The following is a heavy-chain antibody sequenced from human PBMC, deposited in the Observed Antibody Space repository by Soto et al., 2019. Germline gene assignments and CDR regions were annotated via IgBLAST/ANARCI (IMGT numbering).Heavy chain of an antibody. J-gene: IGHJ4*02. CDR3: ARGGGSYYIAY. Sequence: QVQLQESGPGLVKPSETLSLTCTVSGGSVSSGSYSWSWMRQPPGKGLEWIGYIYHSGTTNYNPSLTSXVTXSXVTSKNQFSLKLSSVTAADTAVYYCARGGGSYYIAYWGQGTLVTVSS. D-gene: IGHD1-26*01. CDR2: IYHSGTT. CDR1: GGSVSSGSYS. V-gene: IGHV4-61*01.